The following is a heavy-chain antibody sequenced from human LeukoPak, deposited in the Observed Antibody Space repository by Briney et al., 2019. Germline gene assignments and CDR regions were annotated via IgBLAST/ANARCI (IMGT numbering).Heavy chain of an antibody. J-gene: IGHJ6*01. CDR1: GFTVSSDY. CDR3: AKMKGHPLPKYYMDV. Sequence: GGSLRLSCAASGFTVSSDYMSWVRQAPGKGLEWVSVIYSGGSTYYADSVKGRFTISRDKSKNILYLEMNSLRAEDTAIYYCAKMKGHPLPKYYMDVWGQGTTVTVSS. V-gene: IGHV3-53*01. D-gene: IGHD1-26*01. CDR2: IYSGGST.